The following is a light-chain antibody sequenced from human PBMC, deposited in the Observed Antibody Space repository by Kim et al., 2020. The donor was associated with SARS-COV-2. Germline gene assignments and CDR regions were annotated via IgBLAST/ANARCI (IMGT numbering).Light chain of an antibody. CDR1: QDIANS. J-gene: IGKJ1*01. Sequence: ASVGDRFTITCRASQDIANSLAWYQQKPGKGPKVLIYAASTLQSGVPSRFSGSGSGTEFTLTIGSLQTEDVATYYCQKYNSAPWTFGPGTKVDIK. CDR2: AAS. CDR3: QKYNSAPWT. V-gene: IGKV1-27*01.